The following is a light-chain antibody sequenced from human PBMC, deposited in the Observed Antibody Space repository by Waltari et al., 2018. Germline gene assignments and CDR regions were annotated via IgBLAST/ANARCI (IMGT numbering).Light chain of an antibody. CDR1: QSISSY. J-gene: IGKJ4*01. V-gene: IGKV1-39*01. CDR3: QQSYSTPT. Sequence: DIQMTQSPSSLSASVGDRVTITCRASQSISSYLNWYQQKPGKAPKLLIYAASSLQSWVPSRFSGSGSGTDFTLTISSLQPEDFATYSCQQSYSTPTFGGGTKVEIK. CDR2: AAS.